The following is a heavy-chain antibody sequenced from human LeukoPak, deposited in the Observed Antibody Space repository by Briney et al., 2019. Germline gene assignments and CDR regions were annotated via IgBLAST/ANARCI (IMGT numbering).Heavy chain of an antibody. V-gene: IGHV3-7*01. D-gene: IGHD3-10*01. CDR3: ARDSPESITMVRGDPIDY. CDR2: IKQDGSEK. J-gene: IGHJ4*02. CDR1: GFTFSSYW. Sequence: GGSLRLSCAASGFTFSSYWMSWVRQAPGKGLEWVANIKQDGSEKYYVDSVKGRFTISRDNAKNSLYLQMNSLRAEDTAVYYCARDSPESITMVRGDPIDYWGQGTLVTVSS.